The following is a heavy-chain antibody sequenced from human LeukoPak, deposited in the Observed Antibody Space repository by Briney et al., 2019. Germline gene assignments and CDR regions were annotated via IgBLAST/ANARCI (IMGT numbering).Heavy chain of an antibody. J-gene: IGHJ6*02. Sequence: GGSLRLSCAASGFTFSSYAMHWVRQAPGKGLKWVANIRQDGDTKYYVDSVKGRFTISRDNAMNSLYLQMNSLKAEDTAVYFCARDGHDIVVVPAANPYYYGMDVWGQGTTVTVSS. CDR3: ARDGHDIVVVPAANPYYYGMDV. D-gene: IGHD2-2*01. V-gene: IGHV3-7*01. CDR2: IRQDGDTK. CDR1: GFTFSSYA.